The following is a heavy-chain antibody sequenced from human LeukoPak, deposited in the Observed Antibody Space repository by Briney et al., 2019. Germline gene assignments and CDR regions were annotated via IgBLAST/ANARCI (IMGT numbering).Heavy chain of an antibody. CDR2: IIPIFGTA. D-gene: IGHD6-6*01. CDR3: ARDRREYSSSSTDFDY. J-gene: IGHJ4*02. V-gene: IGHV1-69*13. Sequence: GASERVSCKASGGTYSSYAISWVRQATGQWLEWMGGIIPIFGTANYAQKFQGRVTITADESTSTAYMELSSLRSEDTAVYYCARDRREYSSSSTDFDYWGQGTLVTVSS. CDR1: GGTYSSYA.